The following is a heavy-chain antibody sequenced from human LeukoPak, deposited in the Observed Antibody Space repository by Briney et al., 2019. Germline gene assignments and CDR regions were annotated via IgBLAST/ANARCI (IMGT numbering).Heavy chain of an antibody. CDR2: LYYSGST. V-gene: IGHV4-59*01. CDR1: GGSISSYY. Sequence: PSETLSLTCTVSGGSISSYYWSWIRQPPGKGLEWIGYLYYSGSTNYNPSLKSRVTISVDTSKNQFSLKLSSVTAADTAVYYCARGYSIGNNYCGMDVWGQGTTVTVSS. J-gene: IGHJ6*02. D-gene: IGHD2-15*01. CDR3: ARGYSIGNNYCGMDV.